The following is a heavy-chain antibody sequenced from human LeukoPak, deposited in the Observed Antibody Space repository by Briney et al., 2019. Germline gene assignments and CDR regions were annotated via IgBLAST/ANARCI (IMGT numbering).Heavy chain of an antibody. CDR1: GGSISSSSYY. V-gene: IGHV4-39*07. Sequence: PSETLSLTCTVSGGSISSSSYYWGWIRQPPGKGLEWIGSIYYSGSTYYNPSLKSRVTISVDTSKNQFSLKLSSVTAADTAVYYCAIGDFWSGYYDAFDIWGKGTTVTVSS. CDR3: AIGDFWSGYYDAFDI. D-gene: IGHD3-3*01. CDR2: IYYSGST. J-gene: IGHJ3*02.